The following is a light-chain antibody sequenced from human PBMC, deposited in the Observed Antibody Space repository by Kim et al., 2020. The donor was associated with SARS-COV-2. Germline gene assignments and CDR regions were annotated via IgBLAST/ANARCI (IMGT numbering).Light chain of an antibody. CDR3: QQYNNWPPWT. V-gene: IGKV3-15*01. J-gene: IGKJ1*01. Sequence: SPGERATRSCRASQSVSRNLAWYQQKPGQAPRLLIYGASTRATGIPARFSGSGSGTDFTLTISSLQSEDFAVYYCQQYNNWPPWTFGQGTKVDIK. CDR2: GAS. CDR1: QSVSRN.